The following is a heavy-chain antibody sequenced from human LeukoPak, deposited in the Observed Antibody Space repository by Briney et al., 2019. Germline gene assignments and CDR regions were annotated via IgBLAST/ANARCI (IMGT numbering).Heavy chain of an antibody. CDR2: INSDGNSA. V-gene: IGHV3-74*01. J-gene: IGHJ6*02. CDR3: ARWIQLWLGRGMDV. Sequence: GGSLRLSCAASGFTFSSYWMHWVRQAPGKGLVWVSRINSDGNSARYADSVKGRFTISRDNAKNSLYLQMNSLRAEDTAVYYCARWIQLWLGRGMDVWGQGTTVTVSS. CDR1: GFTFSSYW. D-gene: IGHD5-18*01.